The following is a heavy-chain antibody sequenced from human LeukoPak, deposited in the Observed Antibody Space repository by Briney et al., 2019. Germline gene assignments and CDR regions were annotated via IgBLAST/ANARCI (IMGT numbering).Heavy chain of an antibody. CDR2: ISYDGSNE. D-gene: IGHD3-10*01. V-gene: IGHV3-30-3*01. J-gene: IGHJ4*02. CDR3: ARDQIWFGEPGSFDY. Sequence: GGSLRLSCAASRFIFSRYAIHWVRQAPGKGLEWVAVISYDGSNEYYADSVKGRFTISRDNSKNTLYLQMNSLRTEDTAVYYCARDQIWFGEPGSFDYWGQGTLVTVSS. CDR1: RFIFSRYA.